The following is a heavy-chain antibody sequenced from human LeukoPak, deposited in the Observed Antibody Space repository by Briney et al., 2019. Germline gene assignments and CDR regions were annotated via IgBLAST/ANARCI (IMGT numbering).Heavy chain of an antibody. Sequence: GGSLRLSCTASGFTFSNYWMHWVRQDPGKGLVWVSFINPDGSTTNYADSVKGRFTISRDNAKNALYLQMNSLRAEDTAVYYCAKDLHYGSADYWGQGTLVTVSS. CDR2: INPDGSTT. CDR1: GFTFSNYW. D-gene: IGHD3-10*01. CDR3: AKDLHYGSADY. V-gene: IGHV3-74*01. J-gene: IGHJ4*02.